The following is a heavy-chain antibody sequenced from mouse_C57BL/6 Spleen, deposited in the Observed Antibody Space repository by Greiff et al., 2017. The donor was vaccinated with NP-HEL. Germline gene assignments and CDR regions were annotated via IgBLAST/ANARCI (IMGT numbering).Heavy chain of an antibody. D-gene: IGHD2-4*01. J-gene: IGHJ4*01. CDR3: ARLRLYDYDVGYAMDY. V-gene: IGHV1-55*01. CDR1: GYTFTSYW. Sequence: QVQLQQPGAELVKPGASVKMSCKASGYTFTSYWITWVKQRPGQGLEWIGDIYPGSGSTNYNEKFKSKATLTVDTSSSTAYMQLSSLTSEDSAVYYWARLRLYDYDVGYAMDYWGQGTSVTGSS. CDR2: IYPGSGST.